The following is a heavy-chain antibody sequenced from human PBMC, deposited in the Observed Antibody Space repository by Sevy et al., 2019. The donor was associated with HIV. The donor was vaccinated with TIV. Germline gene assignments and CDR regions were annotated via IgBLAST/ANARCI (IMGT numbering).Heavy chain of an antibody. Sequence: GESLKISCKGSGYSFSTHWIAWVRQMPGKGLELMGLIFPGDSDTRYSPSFQDQVTISADKTIRTSYLQWNSLKASDTATYYCARRGIQLRGSDYFYYGLDVWGQGTTVTVSS. V-gene: IGHV5-51*01. D-gene: IGHD1-1*01. CDR1: GYSFSTHW. CDR3: ARRGIQLRGSDYFYYGLDV. J-gene: IGHJ6*02. CDR2: IFPGDSDT.